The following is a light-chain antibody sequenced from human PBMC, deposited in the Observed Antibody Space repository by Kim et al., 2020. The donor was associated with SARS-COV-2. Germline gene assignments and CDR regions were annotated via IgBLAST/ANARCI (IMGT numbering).Light chain of an antibody. CDR2: KAS. CDR3: HEYDTYRT. CDR1: QSISTW. J-gene: IGKJ1*01. V-gene: IGKV1-5*03. Sequence: DIQMTQSPSPLSASVGDRVTITCRASQSISTWLAWFQQKPGKAPELLIYKASTLETGVPSRFRGSGSGTKFTLTINGLQPDDFATYYCHEYDTYRTFGQGTKVDIK.